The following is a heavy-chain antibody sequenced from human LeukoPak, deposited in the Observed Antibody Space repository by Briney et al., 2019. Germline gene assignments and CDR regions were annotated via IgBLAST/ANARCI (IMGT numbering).Heavy chain of an antibody. Sequence: PGGSLRLSCAASGFTFSSYAMSWVRQARGKGLEWVSAISGSGGSTYYADSVKGRFTISRDNSKNALYLQMNSLRAEDTAVYYCAKEEQKGYYLDYWGQGTLVTVSS. CDR1: GFTFSSYA. V-gene: IGHV3-23*01. CDR2: ISGSGGST. CDR3: AKEEQKGYYLDY. D-gene: IGHD1/OR15-1a*01. J-gene: IGHJ4*02.